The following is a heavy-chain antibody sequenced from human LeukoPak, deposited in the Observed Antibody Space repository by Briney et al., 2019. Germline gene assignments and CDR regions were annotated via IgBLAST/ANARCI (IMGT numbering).Heavy chain of an antibody. D-gene: IGHD5-24*01. CDR1: GGSISSGDYY. CDR3: AAQRDGWFDP. V-gene: IGHV4-30-4*01. Sequence: SQTLSLTCTVSGGSISSGDYYWSWIRQPPGKGLEWIGYIYYGGSTYYNPSLKSRVTISVDTSKNQFSLKLSSVTAADTAVYYCAAQRDGWFDPWGQGTLVTVPS. J-gene: IGHJ5*02. CDR2: IYYGGST.